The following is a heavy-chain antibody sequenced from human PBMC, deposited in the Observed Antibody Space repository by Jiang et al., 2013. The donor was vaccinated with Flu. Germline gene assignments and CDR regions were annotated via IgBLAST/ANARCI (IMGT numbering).Heavy chain of an antibody. J-gene: IGHJ4*02. CDR2: IRSKAYGGTT. CDR3: TRGASSGWDFDY. D-gene: IGHD3-22*01. CDR1: GFTFGDYA. V-gene: IGHV3-49*04. Sequence: CTASGFTFGDYAMSWVRPGSREGGVEWVGFIRSKAYGGTTEYAASVKGRFTISRDDSKSIAYPQMNSLKTEDTAVYYCTRGASSGWDFDYWGQGTLVTVSS.